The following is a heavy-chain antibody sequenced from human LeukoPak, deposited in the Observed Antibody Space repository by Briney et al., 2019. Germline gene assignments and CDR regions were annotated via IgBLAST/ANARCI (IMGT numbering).Heavy chain of an antibody. J-gene: IGHJ5*02. V-gene: IGHV4-39*01. CDR2: IYYSGST. CDR1: GGSISSSSYY. D-gene: IGHD6-13*01. CDR3: ARSSGYSSSGGLNWFDT. Sequence: SETLSLTCAVSGGSISSSSYYWGWIRQPPGKGLEWIGSIYYSGSTYYNPSLKSRVTISVDTSKNQFSLKLSSVTAADTAVYYCARSSGYSSSGGLNWFDTWGQGTLVTVSS.